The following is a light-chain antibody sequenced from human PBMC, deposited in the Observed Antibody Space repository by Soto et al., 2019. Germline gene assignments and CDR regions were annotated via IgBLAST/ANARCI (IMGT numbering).Light chain of an antibody. Sequence: QSVLTQPPSASGTPGQRVIISCSGSSSNIGSNYVSWFQHLPGTAPKVLIYRSHQRPSGVPDRFSGSKSGTSASLAISGLRSEDEADYYCASWDDSLRGYVFGTGTKLTVL. CDR2: RSH. CDR1: SSNIGSNY. V-gene: IGLV1-47*01. J-gene: IGLJ1*01. CDR3: ASWDDSLRGYV.